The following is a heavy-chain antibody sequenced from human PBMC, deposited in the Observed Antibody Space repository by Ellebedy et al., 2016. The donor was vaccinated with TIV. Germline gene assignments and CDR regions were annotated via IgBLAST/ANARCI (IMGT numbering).Heavy chain of an antibody. CDR2: ISDDGSHK. CDR1: GFTFSSYG. CDR3: AKEDWLDGNKIGSYYFHY. Sequence: GESLKISCEASGFTFSSYGMQWVRQAPGKGLEWVAVISDDGSHKYYADSVKGRFTISRDNSKNTLYLQMNSLRTEDTAVYYCAKEDWLDGNKIGSYYFHYWGQGTLVTVSS. D-gene: IGHD5-24*01. J-gene: IGHJ4*02. V-gene: IGHV3-30*18.